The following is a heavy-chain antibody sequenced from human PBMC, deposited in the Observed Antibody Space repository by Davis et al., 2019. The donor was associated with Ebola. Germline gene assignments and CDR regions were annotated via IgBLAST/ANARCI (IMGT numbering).Heavy chain of an antibody. CDR1: GYTFNNYA. J-gene: IGHJ4*02. Sequence: ASVKVSCKASGYTFNNYAISWVRQAPGQGLEWMGWINTNTGNPTYAQGFTGRFVFSLDTSVSTAYLQISSLKAEDTAVYYCARPIYCSGGSCTDYWGQGTLVTVSS. V-gene: IGHV7-4-1*02. D-gene: IGHD2-15*01. CDR3: ARPIYCSGGSCTDY. CDR2: INTNTGNP.